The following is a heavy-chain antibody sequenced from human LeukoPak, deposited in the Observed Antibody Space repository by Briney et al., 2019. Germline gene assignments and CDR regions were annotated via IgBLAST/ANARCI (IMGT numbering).Heavy chain of an antibody. V-gene: IGHV3-33*01. Sequence: GGSLRLSCAASGFTFSSYGMHWVRQSPGKGLEWVAVIWYDGSNKYYADSVKGRFTISRDNSKNTLYLQMNSLRAEGTAVYYCARDSPYLDYWGQGTLVTVSS. CDR1: GFTFSSYG. J-gene: IGHJ4*02. CDR2: IWYDGSNK. CDR3: ARDSPYLDY.